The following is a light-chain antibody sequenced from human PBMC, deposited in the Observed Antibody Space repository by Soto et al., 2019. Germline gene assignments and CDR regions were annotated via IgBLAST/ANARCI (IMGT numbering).Light chain of an antibody. CDR3: TSYTSSSTLDV. V-gene: IGLV2-14*01. J-gene: IGLJ1*01. Sequence: QSVLTQPASVSGSPGQSITISCTGTSSDVGGYNYVSWYQQHPGKAPKLMIYDVSIRPSGVSNRFSGSKSGNTASLTISGLQAEDEADYYCTSYTSSSTLDVFGTGTKVPVL. CDR2: DVS. CDR1: SSDVGGYNY.